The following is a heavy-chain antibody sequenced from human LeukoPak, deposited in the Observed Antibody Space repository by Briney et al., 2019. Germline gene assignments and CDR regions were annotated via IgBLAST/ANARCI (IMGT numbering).Heavy chain of an antibody. CDR2: FDPENGEA. J-gene: IGHJ5*02. CDR1: GSTLTELS. CDR3: ATDFLGFDP. D-gene: IGHD2/OR15-2a*01. Sequence: ASVKVSCKVSGSTLTELSMHWVRQGPGEGLEWMGGFDPENGEAIYAQKFQGRVTMTEDTSTDTVYMELSSLRSEDTAMYYCATDFLGFDPWGQGTLVTVSS. V-gene: IGHV1-24*01.